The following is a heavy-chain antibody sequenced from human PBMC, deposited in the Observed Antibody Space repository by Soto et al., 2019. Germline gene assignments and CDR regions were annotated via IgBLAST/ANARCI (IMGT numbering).Heavy chain of an antibody. CDR3: ARHVDTAMVKPQLDY. V-gene: IGHV4-31*03. D-gene: IGHD5-18*01. CDR1: GGSISSGGYY. Sequence: PSETLSLTCTVSGGSISSGGYYWSWIRQHPGKGLEWIGYIYYSGSTYYNPSLKSRVTISVDTSKNQFSLKLSSVTAADTAVYYCARHVDTAMVKPQLDYWGQGTLVTVSS. J-gene: IGHJ4*02. CDR2: IYYSGST.